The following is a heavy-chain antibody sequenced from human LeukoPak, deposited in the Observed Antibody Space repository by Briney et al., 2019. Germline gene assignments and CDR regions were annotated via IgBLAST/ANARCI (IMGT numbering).Heavy chain of an antibody. CDR1: GFTFSSYS. CDR3: ARKMGATHAFDY. Sequence: GGSLRLSCAASGFTFSSYSMNWVRQAPGKGLEWVSSISSSSSYIYYADSVKGRYTISRDNAKNSLYLQMNSLRAEDTAVYYCARKMGATHAFDYWGQGTLVAVSS. CDR2: ISSSSSYI. J-gene: IGHJ4*02. D-gene: IGHD1-26*01. V-gene: IGHV3-21*01.